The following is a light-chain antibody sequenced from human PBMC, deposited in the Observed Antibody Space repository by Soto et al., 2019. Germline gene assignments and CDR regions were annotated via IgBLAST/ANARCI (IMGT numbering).Light chain of an antibody. J-gene: IGKJ2*01. CDR2: GAS. Sequence: EIVLTQSPGTLSLSPGERVTLSCRASQSVSSTYLVWYQQKPGQAPRLLIYGASSRATGIPDRFSASGSGTDFALTISRLEPEDFAVYYCQHYGTSLMYTFGQGTKVDIK. CDR3: QHYGTSLMYT. V-gene: IGKV3-20*01. CDR1: QSVSSTY.